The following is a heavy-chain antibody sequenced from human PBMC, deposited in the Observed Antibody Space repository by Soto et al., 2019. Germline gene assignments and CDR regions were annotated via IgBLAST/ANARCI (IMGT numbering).Heavy chain of an antibody. J-gene: IGHJ5*02. V-gene: IGHV1-18*01. CDR1: GYTFTSYG. CDR3: ARDEVVVAATDHWFDP. Sequence: PSVKVSCKASGYTFTSYGISWVRQAPGQGLEWMGWISAYNGNTNYAQKLQGRVTMTTDTSTSTAYMELRSLRSDDTAVYYCARDEVVVAATDHWFDPWGQGTLVTVSS. D-gene: IGHD2-15*01. CDR2: ISAYNGNT.